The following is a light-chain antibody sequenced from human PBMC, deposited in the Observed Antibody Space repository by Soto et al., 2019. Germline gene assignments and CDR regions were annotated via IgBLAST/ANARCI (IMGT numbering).Light chain of an antibody. CDR2: AAS. CDR1: QDISNY. Sequence: DIQMTQSPSSLSASVGDRVTITCRATQDISNYLAWYQQKPGKVPNLLIYAASTLQSGVPSRFSGSRSGTELTLSISSLQHEDVATYFCQKYNSAPPWTVGQGTNAE. V-gene: IGKV1-27*01. CDR3: QKYNSAPPWT. J-gene: IGKJ1*01.